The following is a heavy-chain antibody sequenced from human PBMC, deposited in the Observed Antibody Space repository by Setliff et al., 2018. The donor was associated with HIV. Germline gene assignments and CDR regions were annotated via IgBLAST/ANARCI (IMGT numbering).Heavy chain of an antibody. Sequence: SETLSLTCAVYGGSFSGYSWSWTRQPPGKGPEWIGEVYHSGSSNYNPSLKSRVTISVDTSKKQFSLKLSSVTAADTALYHCARVADSSGYYHLDYWGQGTLVTVSS. J-gene: IGHJ4*02. CDR1: GGSFSGYS. CDR3: ARVADSSGYYHLDY. V-gene: IGHV4-34*01. D-gene: IGHD3-22*01. CDR2: VYHSGSS.